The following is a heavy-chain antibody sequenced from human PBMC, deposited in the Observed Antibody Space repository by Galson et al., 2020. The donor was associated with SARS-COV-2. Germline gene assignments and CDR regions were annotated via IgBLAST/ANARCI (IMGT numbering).Heavy chain of an antibody. CDR2: IYYTESN. Sequence: SETLSLTCTVSGGSISSSNYYWGWVRQPPGEGLEWIGSIYYTESNYYNPSLSSRVTMSVDTSRNQFSLKLSSVTAADTAVYYCARQILTGYYSFYYFDFWGQGTLVTVSS. D-gene: IGHD3-9*01. CDR3: ARQILTGYYSFYYFDF. J-gene: IGHJ4*02. CDR1: GGSISSSNYY. V-gene: IGHV4-39*01.